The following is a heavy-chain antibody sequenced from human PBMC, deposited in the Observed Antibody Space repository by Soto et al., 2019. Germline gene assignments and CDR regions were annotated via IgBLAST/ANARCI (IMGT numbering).Heavy chain of an antibody. J-gene: IGHJ5*02. D-gene: IGHD3-10*01. Sequence: VSGPTLVNPTQTLTLTCTFSGFSLSTSGVGVGWIRQPPGKALEWLALIYWDDDKRYSPSLKSRLTITKDTSKNQVVLTMTNMDPVDTATYYCAHRGPLWFGKEALLGPIQPWGQGTLVTVSS. CDR3: AHRGPLWFGKEALLGPIQP. V-gene: IGHV2-5*02. CDR1: GFSLSTSGVG. CDR2: IYWDDDK.